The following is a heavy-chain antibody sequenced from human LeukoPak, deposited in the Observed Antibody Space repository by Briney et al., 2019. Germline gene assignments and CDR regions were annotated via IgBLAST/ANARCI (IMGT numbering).Heavy chain of an antibody. CDR2: IKQDGSEK. Sequence: PGGSLRLSCAASGFTFSSYAMSWVRQAPGKGLEWVANIKQDGSEKYYVDSVKGRFTISRDNAKNSLYLQMNSLRAEDTAVYYCARDAYTKLAAAGAQADYWGQGTLVTVSS. J-gene: IGHJ4*02. CDR1: GFTFSSYA. V-gene: IGHV3-7*01. D-gene: IGHD6-13*01. CDR3: ARDAYTKLAAAGAQADY.